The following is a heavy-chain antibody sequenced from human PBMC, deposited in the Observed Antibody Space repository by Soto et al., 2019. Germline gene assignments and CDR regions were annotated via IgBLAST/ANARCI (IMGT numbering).Heavy chain of an antibody. V-gene: IGHV1-69*13. CDR2: IIPIFGTA. Sequence: SVKVSCKASGGTFSSYAISWVRQAPGQGLEWMGGIIPIFGTANYAQKFQGRVTITADESTSTAYMELSSLRSEDTAVYYCARHRVTMVRGVIRRAYYYYYGMDVWGQGTTVTVS. J-gene: IGHJ6*02. CDR1: GGTFSSYA. CDR3: ARHRVTMVRGVIRRAYYYYYGMDV. D-gene: IGHD3-10*01.